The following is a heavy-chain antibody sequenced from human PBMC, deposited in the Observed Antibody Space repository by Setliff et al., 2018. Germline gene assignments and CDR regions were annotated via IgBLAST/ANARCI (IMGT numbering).Heavy chain of an antibody. J-gene: IGHJ4*02. D-gene: IGHD6-13*01. CDR1: GYSFTGYY. CDR3: ARGGMAAAGRKGVFEY. Sequence: ASVKVSCKASGYSFTGYYMHWVRQAPGQGLEWMGIIHXXXXXXXXXXXXXXXXAMTSDTSTSTVYMEVNSVGSDDTAIYYCARGGMAAAGRKGVFEYWGQGTQVTVSS. V-gene: IGHV1-46*01. CDR2: IHXXXXXX.